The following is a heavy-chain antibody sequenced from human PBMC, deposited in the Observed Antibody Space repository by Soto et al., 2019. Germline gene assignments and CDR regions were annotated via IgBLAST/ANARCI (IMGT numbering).Heavy chain of an antibody. D-gene: IGHD3-10*01. CDR1: GFTFSSYW. J-gene: IGHJ4*02. CDR2: IKQDGSEK. V-gene: IGHV3-7*01. CDR3: ATDREVRGVIPCRGVFDY. Sequence: GGSLRLSCAASGFTFSSYWMSWVRQAPGKGLEGVANIKQDGSEKYYVDSVKGRFTISRDNAKNSLYLQMNSLRAEDTAVYYCATDREVRGVIPCRGVFDYWGQGTLVTVSS.